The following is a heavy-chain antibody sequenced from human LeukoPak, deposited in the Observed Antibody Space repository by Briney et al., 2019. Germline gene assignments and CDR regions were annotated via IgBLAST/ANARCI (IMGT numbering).Heavy chain of an antibody. CDR1: GGSISSYY. J-gene: IGHJ6*03. CDR3: ARLADYDSSGYPRLGVPHYYMDV. D-gene: IGHD3-22*01. V-gene: IGHV4-39*01. CDR2: IYYSGST. Sequence: PSETLSLTCTVSGGSISSYYWGWIRQPPGKGLEWIGSIYYSGSTYYNPSLKSRVTISVDTSKNQFSLKLSSVTAADTAVYYCARLADYDSSGYPRLGVPHYYMDVWGKGTTVTISS.